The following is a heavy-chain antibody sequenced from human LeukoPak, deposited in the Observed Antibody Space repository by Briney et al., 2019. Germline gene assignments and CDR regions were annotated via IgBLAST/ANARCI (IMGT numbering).Heavy chain of an antibody. CDR3: ARRNVAATSPFDY. J-gene: IGHJ4*02. D-gene: IGHD2-15*01. CDR2: IYYSGST. V-gene: IGHV4-61*01. CDR1: GGSVSSGSYY. Sequence: NPSETLSLTCTVSGGSVSSGSYYWSWIRQPPGKGLEWIGYIYYSGSTNYNPSLKSRVTISVDTSKNQFSLKLSSVTAADTAVYYCARRNVAATSPFDYWGQGTLVTVSS.